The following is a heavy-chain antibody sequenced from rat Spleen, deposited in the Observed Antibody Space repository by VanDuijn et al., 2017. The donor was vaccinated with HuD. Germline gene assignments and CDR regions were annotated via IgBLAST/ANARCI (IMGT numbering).Heavy chain of an antibody. D-gene: IGHD4-3*01. J-gene: IGHJ1*01. CDR1: GFTFSNYY. Sequence: EVQLVESGGGLVQPGRSLKLSCAASGFTFSNYYMAWVRQAPTKGLEWVAYISTGGGSTYYRDSVKGRFTISRDNAKSTLYLQMDSLRSEDTATYYCTTLRGTDWYFDFWGPGTMVTVSS. CDR3: TTLRGTDWYFDF. V-gene: IGHV5-27*01. CDR2: ISTGGGST.